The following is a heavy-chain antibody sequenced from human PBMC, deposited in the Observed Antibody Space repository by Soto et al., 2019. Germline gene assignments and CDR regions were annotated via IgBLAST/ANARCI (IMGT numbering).Heavy chain of an antibody. CDR2: IWYDGSNK. CDR1: GFTFSSYG. V-gene: IGHV3-33*01. J-gene: IGHJ4*02. D-gene: IGHD4-17*01. CDR3: ARDGDYGGNSGGAFDY. Sequence: QVQLVESGGGVVQPGRSLRLSCAASGFTFSSYGMHWVRQAPGKGLEWVAVIWYDGSNKYYADSVKGRFTISRDNSKNTLYLQMNSLRAEDTAVYYCARDGDYGGNSGGAFDYWGQGTLVTVSS.